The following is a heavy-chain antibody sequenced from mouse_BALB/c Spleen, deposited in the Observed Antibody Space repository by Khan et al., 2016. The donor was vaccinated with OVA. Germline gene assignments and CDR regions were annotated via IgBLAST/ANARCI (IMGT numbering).Heavy chain of an antibody. Sequence: QVQLQQSGAELVRPGVSVKISCKGSGYTFTDYAMYWVKQSHAKSLEWIGVISTYYGDASYNQKFKGKATMTVDKSSSTAYMELARLTSEDSAIYYWSRGGNDGLPYFDYWGQGTTLTVSS. CDR3: SRGGNDGLPYFDY. V-gene: IGHV1S137*01. J-gene: IGHJ2*01. CDR1: GYTFTDYA. D-gene: IGHD2-3*01. CDR2: ISTYYGDA.